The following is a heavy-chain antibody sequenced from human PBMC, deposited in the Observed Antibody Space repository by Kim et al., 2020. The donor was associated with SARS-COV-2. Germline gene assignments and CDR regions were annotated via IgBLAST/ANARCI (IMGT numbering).Heavy chain of an antibody. D-gene: IGHD3-16*01. J-gene: IGHJ3*01. Sequence: ADSVRCRFTVSRDNAKDSLQLQMNGLIVEDTAVYFCARVFVDANTLGPFDVWGQGTRVTVSS. CDR3: ARVFVDANTLGPFDV. V-gene: IGHV3-7*04.